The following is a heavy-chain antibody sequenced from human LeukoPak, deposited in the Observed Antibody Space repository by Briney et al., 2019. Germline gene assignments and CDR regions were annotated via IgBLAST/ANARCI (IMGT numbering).Heavy chain of an antibody. V-gene: IGHV1-69*06. D-gene: IGHD6-13*01. CDR1: GGTFSSYA. J-gene: IGHJ4*02. Sequence: GASVKVSCKASGGTFSSYAISWVRQAPGQGLEWRGGIIPIFGTANYAQKFQGRVTITADKSTSTAYMELSSLRAEDTAVYYCAKDRRPNSYSSSWLDYWGQGTLITVSS. CDR2: IIPIFGTA. CDR3: AKDRRPNSYSSSWLDY.